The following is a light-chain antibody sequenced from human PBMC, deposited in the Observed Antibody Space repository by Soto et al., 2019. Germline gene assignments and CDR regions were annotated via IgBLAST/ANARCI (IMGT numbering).Light chain of an antibody. Sequence: DIQMTQSPSSLSASLGDTVTITCRASQNIDNFLNWYQQKPGKATKLLIFASSSLHGGVPSRFSGSGSGSDFTLTTSNQHPEDFAIYSCQKSFKAPTFGQGTKVEIK. CDR2: ASS. J-gene: IGKJ1*01. V-gene: IGKV1-39*01. CDR3: QKSFKAPT. CDR1: QNIDNF.